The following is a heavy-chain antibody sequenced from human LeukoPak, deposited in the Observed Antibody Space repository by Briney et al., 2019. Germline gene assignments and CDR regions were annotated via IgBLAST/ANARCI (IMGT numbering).Heavy chain of an antibody. CDR3: ARHMLGGKRSFDS. CDR1: GGSFSGYY. CDR2: INDSGST. J-gene: IGHJ4*02. D-gene: IGHD4-23*01. V-gene: IGHV4-34*01. Sequence: PSETLSLTCGVYGGSFSGYYWSWIRQPPGKGLEWIGEINDSGSTNYNPSLKSRATISADTSKNQFSLNLSSVTAADTAVYYCARHMLGGKRSFDSWGQGTLVTVYS.